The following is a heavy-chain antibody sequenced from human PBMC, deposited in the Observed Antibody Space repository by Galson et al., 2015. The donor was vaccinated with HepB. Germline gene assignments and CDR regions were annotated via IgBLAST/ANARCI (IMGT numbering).Heavy chain of an antibody. D-gene: IGHD3-10*01. CDR3: ARRRYGSGSWYFDY. CDR2: INHSGST. V-gene: IGHV4-34*01. J-gene: IGHJ4*02. CDR1: GGSFSGYY. Sequence: LSLTCAVYGGSFSGYYWSWIRQPPGKGLEWIGEINHSGSTNYNPSLKSRVTISVDTSKNQFTLKLSSVTAADTAVYYCARRRYGSGSWYFDYWGQGTLVTVSS.